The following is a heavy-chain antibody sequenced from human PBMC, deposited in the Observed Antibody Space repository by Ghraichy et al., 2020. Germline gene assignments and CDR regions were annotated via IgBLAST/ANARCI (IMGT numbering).Heavy chain of an antibody. CDR3: ARHERSSSCFDY. J-gene: IGHJ4*02. CDR2: IYYSGST. V-gene: IGHV4-59*08. D-gene: IGHD6-13*01. Sequence: SQTLSLTCTVSGGSISSYYWSWIRQPPGKGLEWIGYIYYSGSTNYYPSLKSRVTISVDTSKNQFSLKLSSVTAADTAVYYCARHERSSSCFDYWGQGTLVTVSS. CDR1: GGSISSYY.